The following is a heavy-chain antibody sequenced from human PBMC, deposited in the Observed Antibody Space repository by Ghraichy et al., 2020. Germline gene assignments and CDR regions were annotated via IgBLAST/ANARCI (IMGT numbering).Heavy chain of an antibody. D-gene: IGHD4-23*01. V-gene: IGHV4-59*01. CDR3: ARVLHTAGTWFDP. Sequence: ETLSLTCTVSGGSISSYYWSWIRQPPGKGLEWIGYIYYSGSTNYNPSLKSRVTISVDTSKNQFSLKLSSVTAADTAVYYCARVLHTAGTWFDPWGQGTLVTVSS. CDR2: IYYSGST. J-gene: IGHJ5*02. CDR1: GGSISSYY.